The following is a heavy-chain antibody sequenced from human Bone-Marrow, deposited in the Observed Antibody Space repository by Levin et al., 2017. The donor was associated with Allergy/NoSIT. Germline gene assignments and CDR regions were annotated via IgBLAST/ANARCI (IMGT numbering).Heavy chain of an antibody. CDR2: IYYSGST. CDR1: GASISSSSYY. V-gene: IGHV4-39*07. CDR3: ARAGETDYYDRSGYFDFDS. Sequence: SETLSLTCTVSGASISSSSYYWGWIRQPPGTGLEWIGSIYYSGSTYYNPSLKSRVTISVDTSKNQFSLKLSCVTAADTAVYYCARAGETDYYDRSGYFDFDSWGQGTLVTVSS. J-gene: IGHJ4*02. D-gene: IGHD3-22*01.